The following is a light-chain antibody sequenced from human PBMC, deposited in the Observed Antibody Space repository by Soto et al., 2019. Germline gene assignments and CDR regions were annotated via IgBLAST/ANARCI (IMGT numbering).Light chain of an antibody. CDR2: AAS. CDR1: QSVSSN. Sequence: MTQSPATLSVSPGERVTLSCRASQSVSSNLAWYQQTPGKAPKLLIYAASSLQDGVPARFSGSGSGTDFTLTISSLQPEDFATYYCQQSDSSPTFGQGTKVEIK. J-gene: IGKJ2*01. V-gene: IGKV1-39*01. CDR3: QQSDSSPT.